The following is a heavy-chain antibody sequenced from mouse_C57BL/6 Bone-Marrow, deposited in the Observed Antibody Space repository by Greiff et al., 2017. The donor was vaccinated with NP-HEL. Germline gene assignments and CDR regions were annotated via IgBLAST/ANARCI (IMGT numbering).Heavy chain of an antibody. Sequence: QVQLQQPGAELVKPWASVKLSCKASGYTFTSYWMQWVKQRPGQGLEWIGEIDPSDSYTNYNQKFKGKATLTVDTSSSTAYMQLSSLTSEDSAVYYCARAGYDWYFDVWGTGTTVTVSS. CDR3: ARAGYDWYFDV. CDR2: IDPSDSYT. J-gene: IGHJ1*03. V-gene: IGHV1-50*01. CDR1: GYTFTSYW. D-gene: IGHD2-10*02.